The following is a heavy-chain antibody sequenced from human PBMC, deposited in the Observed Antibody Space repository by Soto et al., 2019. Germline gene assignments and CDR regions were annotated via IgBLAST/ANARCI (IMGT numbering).Heavy chain of an antibody. D-gene: IGHD3-3*01. CDR3: ARSRGEYYDFWSGPYGMDV. V-gene: IGHV1-69*13. CDR1: GGTFSSYA. J-gene: IGHJ6*02. Sequence: SVKVSCKASGGTFSSYAISWVRQAPGQGLEWMGGIIPIFGTANYAQKFQGRVTITADESTSTAYMELSSLRSEDTAVYYCARSRGEYYDFWSGPYGMDVWGQGTTVTVS. CDR2: IIPIFGTA.